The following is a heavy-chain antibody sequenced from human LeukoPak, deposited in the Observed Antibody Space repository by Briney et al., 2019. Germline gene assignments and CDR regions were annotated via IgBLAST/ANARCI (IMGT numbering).Heavy chain of an antibody. CDR2: IYYSGST. CDR3: ARRVAAAGIYYFDY. V-gene: IGHV4-59*11. Sequence: SETLSLTCTVSGGSISSHYWSWIRQPPGKGLEWIGYIYYSGSTNYNPSLKCRVTISVDTSKNQFSLKLSSVTAADTAVYYCARRVAAAGIYYFDYWGQGTLVTVSS. J-gene: IGHJ4*02. CDR1: GGSISSHY. D-gene: IGHD6-13*01.